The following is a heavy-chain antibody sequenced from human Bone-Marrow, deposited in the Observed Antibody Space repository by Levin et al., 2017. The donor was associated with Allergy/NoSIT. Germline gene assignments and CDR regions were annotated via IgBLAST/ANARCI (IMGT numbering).Heavy chain of an antibody. CDR1: GFTFSSYG. CDR3: AKTWGLWFGELLPDY. D-gene: IGHD3-10*01. V-gene: IGHV3-33*06. CDR2: IWYVGSNK. J-gene: IGHJ4*02. Sequence: LSLTCAASGFTFSSYGMHWVRQAPGKGLEWVAVIWYVGSNKYYADSVKGRFTISRDNSKNTLYLQMNSLRAEDTAVYDCAKTWGLWFGELLPDYWGQGTLVTVSS.